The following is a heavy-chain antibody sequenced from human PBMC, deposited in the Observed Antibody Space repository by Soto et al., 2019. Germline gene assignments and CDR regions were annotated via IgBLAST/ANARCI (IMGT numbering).Heavy chain of an antibody. Sequence: PGGSLRLSCAASGFTFSSYEMNWVRQAPGKGLEWVSYISSSGSTIYYADSVKGRFTISRDNAKNSLYLQMNSLRAEDTAVYYCARDYRDSSGYYYDDHGGMDVWGQGTTVTVSS. CDR2: ISSSGSTI. D-gene: IGHD3-22*01. CDR1: GFTFSSYE. V-gene: IGHV3-48*03. CDR3: ARDYRDSSGYYYDDHGGMDV. J-gene: IGHJ6*02.